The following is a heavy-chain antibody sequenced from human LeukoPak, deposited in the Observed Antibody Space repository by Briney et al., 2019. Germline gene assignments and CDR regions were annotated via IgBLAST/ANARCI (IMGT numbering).Heavy chain of an antibody. CDR1: GFTFSSYS. J-gene: IGHJ4*02. CDR3: ARHVVAVGFDY. Sequence: GGSLRLSCAASGFTFSSYSMNWVRQAPGKGLEWVSTITSSSSYIYYADSVKGRFTISRDNAKNSLYLQMNSLRAEDTAVYYCARHVVAVGFDYWGQGTLVTISS. V-gene: IGHV3-21*01. CDR2: ITSSSSYI. D-gene: IGHD3-22*01.